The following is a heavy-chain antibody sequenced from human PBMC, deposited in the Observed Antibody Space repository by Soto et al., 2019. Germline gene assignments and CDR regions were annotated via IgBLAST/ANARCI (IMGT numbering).Heavy chain of an antibody. Sequence: SETLSLTCTVSGASMTGASMTTYYWSWIRQPPGKGLEWIGYIYYTGRTDYNPPLKSRVTISVDPSSNQFSLRLNSVTSADTAVYYCARASIRGCSSASNDDMVVWCQGTTVTVSS. D-gene: IGHD2-15*01. CDR1: GASMTGASMTTYY. J-gene: IGHJ6*02. CDR3: ARASIRGCSSASNDDMVV. V-gene: IGHV4-61*01. CDR2: IYYTGRT.